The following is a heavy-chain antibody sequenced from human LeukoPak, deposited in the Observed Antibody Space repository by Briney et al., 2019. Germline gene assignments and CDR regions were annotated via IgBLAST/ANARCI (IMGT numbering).Heavy chain of an antibody. CDR1: GGTISSYY. J-gene: IGHJ4*02. CDR2: IYYSGTT. V-gene: IGHV4-59*08. D-gene: IGHD6-13*01. Sequence: SETLSLTCTVSGGTISSYYWSWIRQPPGKGLEWIGYIYYSGTTNYNPSLSSRVTISMDTSKNQFSLKLSSVTAADTAVYYCARSFHSSSWYFDYWGQGTLVTVSS. CDR3: ARSFHSSSWYFDY.